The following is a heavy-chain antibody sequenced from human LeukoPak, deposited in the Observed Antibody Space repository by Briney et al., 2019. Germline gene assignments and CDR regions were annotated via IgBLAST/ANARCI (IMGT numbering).Heavy chain of an antibody. CDR3: AREGPLGKYYDY. V-gene: IGHV4-59*01. D-gene: IGHD3-16*01. Sequence: PSETLSLTCTVSGGSINNLFWTWIRQPPGKGLEWIGYFSYSGGTTYKPSLKSRVTISIDTSKNQFSLNLNSVTAADTAVYYCAREGPLGKYYDYWGPGTLVTVSS. CDR1: GGSINNLF. CDR2: FSYSGGT. J-gene: IGHJ4*02.